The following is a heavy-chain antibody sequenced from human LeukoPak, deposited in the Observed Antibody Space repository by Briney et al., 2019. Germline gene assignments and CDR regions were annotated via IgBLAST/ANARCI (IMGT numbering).Heavy chain of an antibody. V-gene: IGHV5-51*01. CDR2: IYPGDSDT. D-gene: IGHD2-2*01. CDR1: GYSFTSYW. CDR3: ARGYCSSTSCPGALFDP. Sequence: GESLKISCKCSGYSFTSYWIGWVRQMPGKGLEWMGIIYPGDSDTRYSPSFQGQVTISADKSISTAYLQWSSLKASDTAMYYCARGYCSSTSCPGALFDPWGQGTLVTVSS. J-gene: IGHJ5*02.